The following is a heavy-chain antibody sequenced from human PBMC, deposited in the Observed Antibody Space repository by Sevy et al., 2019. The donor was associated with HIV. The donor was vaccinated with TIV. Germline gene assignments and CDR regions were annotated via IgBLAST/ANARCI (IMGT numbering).Heavy chain of an antibody. V-gene: IGHV3-30-3*01. D-gene: IGHD6-13*01. CDR2: ISYDGSNK. CDR1: GFTFSSYA. Sequence: GGSLRLSCAASGFTFSSYAMHWVRQAPGKGLEWVAVISYDGSNKYYADSVKGRFPISRDNSKNTLYLQMNSLRAEDTAVYYCARDLGRWYHNDAFDIWGQGTMVTVSS. J-gene: IGHJ3*02. CDR3: ARDLGRWYHNDAFDI.